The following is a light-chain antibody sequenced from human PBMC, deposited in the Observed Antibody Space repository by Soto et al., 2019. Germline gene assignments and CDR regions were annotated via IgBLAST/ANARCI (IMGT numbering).Light chain of an antibody. CDR1: SSNIGSNT. V-gene: IGLV1-44*01. Sequence: QSVLTQPPSTSGTPGQRVTISCSGSSSNIGSNTVHWYQQIPGTAPKLLIYTNNQRSSGVSDRFSGSKSDTSASLVISGLQSEDEADYYCAIWDNGLTGVVFGGGIKLTVL. CDR3: AIWDNGLTGVV. J-gene: IGLJ2*01. CDR2: TNN.